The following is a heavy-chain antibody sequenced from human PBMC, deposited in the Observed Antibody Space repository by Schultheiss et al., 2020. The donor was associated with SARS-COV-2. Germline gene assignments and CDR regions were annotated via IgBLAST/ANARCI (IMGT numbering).Heavy chain of an antibody. CDR2: INPNSGGT. J-gene: IGHJ6*02. CDR3: ARDGRNWNYVLVLHGMDV. Sequence: ASVKVSCKASGYTFTGYYMHWVRQAPGQGLEWMGWINPNSGGTNYAQKFQGRVTITADESTSTAYMELSSLRSEDTAVYYCARDGRNWNYVLVLHGMDVWGQGTTVTVSS. D-gene: IGHD1-7*01. CDR1: GYTFTGYY. V-gene: IGHV1-2*02.